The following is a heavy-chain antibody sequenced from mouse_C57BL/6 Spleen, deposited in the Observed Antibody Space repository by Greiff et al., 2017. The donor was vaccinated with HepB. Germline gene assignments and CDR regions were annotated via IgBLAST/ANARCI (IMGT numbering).Heavy chain of an antibody. CDR2: IDPSDSYT. D-gene: IGHD1-1*01. V-gene: IGHV1-50*01. CDR1: GYTFTSYW. J-gene: IGHJ1*03. Sequence: QVQLQQPGAELVKPGASVKLSCKASGYTFTSYWMQWVKQRPGQGLEWIGEIDPSDSYTNYNQKFKGKATLTVDTSSSTAYMQLSSLTSADSAVYYCARSLSSWYFDVWGTGTTVTVSS. CDR3: ARSLSSWYFDV.